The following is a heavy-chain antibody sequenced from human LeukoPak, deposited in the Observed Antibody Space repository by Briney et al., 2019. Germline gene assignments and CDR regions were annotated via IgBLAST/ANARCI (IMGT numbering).Heavy chain of an antibody. CDR3: VKDGSGSYYTYYFDY. CDR1: GFTFTAFT. CDR2: ISSSSFI. J-gene: IGHJ4*02. V-gene: IGHV3-69-1*01. D-gene: IGHD3-10*01. Sequence: PGGSLRLSCAASGFTFTAFTINWVRQAPGKGLEWVSSISSSSFIYFADSLKGRFTISRDNSKNTLYLQMSSLRAEDTAVYYCVKDGSGSYYTYYFDYWGQGTLVTVSS.